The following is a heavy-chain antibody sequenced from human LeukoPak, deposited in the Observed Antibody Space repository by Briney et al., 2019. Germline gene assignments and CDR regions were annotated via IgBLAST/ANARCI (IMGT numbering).Heavy chain of an antibody. Sequence: GSLRLSCAASGFTFDDYAMHWVRQAPGKGLEWVSYIRSTSNTIYYADSVKGRFTISRDNAKNSLYLQMNSLRAEDAAVYYCAREFRYIAAAGRSFDYWGQGTLVTVSS. V-gene: IGHV3-48*04. CDR2: IRSTSNTI. D-gene: IGHD6-13*01. CDR3: AREFRYIAAAGRSFDY. CDR1: GFTFDDYA. J-gene: IGHJ4*02.